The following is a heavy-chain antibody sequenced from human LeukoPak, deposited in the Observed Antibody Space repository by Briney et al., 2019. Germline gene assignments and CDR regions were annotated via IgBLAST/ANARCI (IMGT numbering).Heavy chain of an antibody. Sequence: GGSLRLSCAASGSSFSTYGMTWVRQVPGKGLEWVTGINRNGISTLYADSVKGRFTISRDNAKNSLYLQMNSLRAEDTALYYCARGPSGYYYFEDWGQGTLVTVSS. V-gene: IGHV3-20*04. CDR3: ARGPSGYYYFED. CDR1: GSSFSTYG. CDR2: INRNGIST. D-gene: IGHD5-12*01. J-gene: IGHJ4*02.